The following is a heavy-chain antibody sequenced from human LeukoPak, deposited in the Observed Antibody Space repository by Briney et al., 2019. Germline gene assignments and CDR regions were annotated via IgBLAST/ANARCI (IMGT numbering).Heavy chain of an antibody. CDR1: GFTFSSYS. CDR3: AKAAGYCSSTSCYVDYYYYGMDV. J-gene: IGHJ6*02. V-gene: IGHV3-30*18. D-gene: IGHD2-2*01. Sequence: GGSLRLSCAASGFTFSSYSMNWVRQAPGKGLEWVAVISYDGSNKYYADSVKGRFTISRDNSKNTLYLQMNSLRAEDTAVYYCAKAAGYCSSTSCYVDYYYYGMDVWGQGTTVTVSS. CDR2: ISYDGSNK.